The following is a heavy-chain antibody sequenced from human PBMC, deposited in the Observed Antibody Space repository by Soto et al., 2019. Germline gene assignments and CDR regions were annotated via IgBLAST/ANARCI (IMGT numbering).Heavy chain of an antibody. CDR1: GDTFSNSA. D-gene: IGHD2-15*01. CDR3: ALGLRGYHIDS. CDR2: IIPIFGTT. Sequence: QVHLLQSGSEVKKPGSSVKVSCRASGDTFSNSAFSWVRQAPGQGLEWMGGIIPIFGTTSYAQKLQGRVILTADESTTTVYMELMSPRSEDTALYFCALGLRGYHIDSWGQGTQVTVSS. V-gene: IGHV1-69*01. J-gene: IGHJ5*01.